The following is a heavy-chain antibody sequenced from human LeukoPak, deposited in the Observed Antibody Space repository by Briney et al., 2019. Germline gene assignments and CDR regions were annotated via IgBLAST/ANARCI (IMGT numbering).Heavy chain of an antibody. CDR2: INHSGST. CDR3: ARDGLLPPWAFDI. V-gene: IGHV4-34*01. Sequence: SETLSLTCAVYGGSFGGYYWSWIRQPPGKGLEWIGEINHSGSTNYNPSLKSRVTISVDTSKNRFSLKLSSVTAADTAVYYCARDGLLPPWAFDIWGQGTMVTVSS. J-gene: IGHJ3*02. CDR1: GGSFGGYY. D-gene: IGHD3-22*01.